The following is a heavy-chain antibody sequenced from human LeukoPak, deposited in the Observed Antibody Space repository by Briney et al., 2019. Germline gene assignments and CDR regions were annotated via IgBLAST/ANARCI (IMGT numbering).Heavy chain of an antibody. V-gene: IGHV4-34*01. D-gene: IGHD3-3*01. Sequence: PSETLSLTCAVYGGSFSGYYWSWIRQPPGKGLEWIGEINHSGSTNYNPSLKSRVTISVDTSKNQFSLKLSSVTAADTAVYYCARVGGYDASANWFDPWGQGTLVTVSS. J-gene: IGHJ5*02. CDR3: ARVGGYDASANWFDP. CDR1: GGSFSGYY. CDR2: INHSGST.